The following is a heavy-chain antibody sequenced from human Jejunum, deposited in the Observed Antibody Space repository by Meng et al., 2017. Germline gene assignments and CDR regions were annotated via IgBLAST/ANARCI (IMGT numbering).Heavy chain of an antibody. CDR1: GSTFSDYV. CDR3: AKGVKRGAYYGAFDI. Sequence: GEALKFSCAASGSTFSDYVMCWVRQGPGKGLEWVSSIYPSGASTFHADSVKGCFTITRDNSENTLYLQMSSLRADDTAIYYCAKGVKRGAYYGAFDIWDQGTTVTVSS. CDR2: IYPSGAST. J-gene: IGHJ3*02. V-gene: IGHV3-23*01. D-gene: IGHD3-10*01.